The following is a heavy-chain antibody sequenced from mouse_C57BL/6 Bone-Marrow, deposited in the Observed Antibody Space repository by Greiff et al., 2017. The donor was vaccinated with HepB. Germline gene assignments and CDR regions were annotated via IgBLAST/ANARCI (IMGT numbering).Heavy chain of an antibody. CDR3: ARHYYGSSYDAY. CDR1: GFTFSDYG. V-gene: IGHV5-17*01. CDR2: ISSGSSTI. J-gene: IGHJ3*01. Sequence: EVQWVESGGGLVKPGGSLKLSCAASGFTFSDYGMHWVRQAPEKGLEWVAYISSGSSTIYYADTVKGRFTISRDNAKNTLFLQMTSLRSEDTAMYYCARHYYGSSYDAYWGQGTLVTVSA. D-gene: IGHD1-1*01.